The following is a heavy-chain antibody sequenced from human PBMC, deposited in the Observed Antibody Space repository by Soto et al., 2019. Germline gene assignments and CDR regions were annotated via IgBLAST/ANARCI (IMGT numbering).Heavy chain of an antibody. CDR2: IYYRGNT. J-gene: IGHJ6*02. CDR1: GASISSGAYY. CDR3: ARAQRGLRFLEWLPTYGMDV. Sequence: SETLSLTCTVPGASISSGAYYWSWIRQHPGKGLEWIGYIYYRGNTYYNPSLKSRVNISVDTSKNQLSLKLNSVSAADTAVYYCARAQRGLRFLEWLPTYGMDVWGQGTTVTVSS. V-gene: IGHV4-31*03. D-gene: IGHD3-3*01.